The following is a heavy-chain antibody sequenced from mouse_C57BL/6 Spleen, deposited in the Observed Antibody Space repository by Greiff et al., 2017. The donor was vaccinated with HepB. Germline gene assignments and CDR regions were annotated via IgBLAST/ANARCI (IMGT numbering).Heavy chain of an antibody. Sequence: EVMLVESGEGLVKPGGSLKLSCAASGFTFSSYAMSWVRQTPEKRLEWVAYISSGGDYIYYADTVKGRFTISRDNARNTLYLQMSSLKSEDTAMYYCTRDGGYDEDYYFDYWGQGTTLTVSS. CDR1: GFTFSSYA. CDR3: TRDGGYDEDYYFDY. J-gene: IGHJ2*01. V-gene: IGHV5-9-1*02. D-gene: IGHD2-2*01. CDR2: ISSGGDYI.